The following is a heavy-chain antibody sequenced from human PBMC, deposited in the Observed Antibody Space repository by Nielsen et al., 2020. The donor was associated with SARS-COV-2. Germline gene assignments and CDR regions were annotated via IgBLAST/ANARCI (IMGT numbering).Heavy chain of an antibody. CDR1: GFTFSYYT. CDR2: ISTSGDYI. J-gene: IGHJ4*02. Sequence: GGSLRLSCAASGFTFSYYTMHWVRQAPGKGLEWVSSISTSGDYIYYADLVQGRFAISRDNAKDSLYLQMNSLRAEDTAMYYCAKDLHGLLWFGELLQDYWGQGTLVTVSS. CDR3: AKDLHGLLWFGELLQDY. V-gene: IGHV3-21*01. D-gene: IGHD3-10*01.